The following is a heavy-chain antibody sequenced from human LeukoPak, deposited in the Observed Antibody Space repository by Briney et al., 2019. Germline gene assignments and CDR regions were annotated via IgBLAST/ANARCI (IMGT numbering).Heavy chain of an antibody. Sequence: GASVKVSCXASGYTFTGYYMHWVRQAPGQGLEWMGWINPNSGGTNYAQKFQGGVTMTRDTSISTAYMELSRPRSDDTAVYYCARAPANYDYVWGSYREYYSDYWGQGTLVTVSS. CDR1: GYTFTGYY. D-gene: IGHD3-16*02. CDR2: INPNSGGT. V-gene: IGHV1-2*02. J-gene: IGHJ4*02. CDR3: ARAPANYDYVWGSYREYYSDY.